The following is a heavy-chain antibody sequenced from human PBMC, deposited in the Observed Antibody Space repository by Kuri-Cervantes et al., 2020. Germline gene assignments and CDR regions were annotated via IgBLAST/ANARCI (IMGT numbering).Heavy chain of an antibody. Sequence: GESLKISCGSSGFTFSSYWMHWVRQAPGKGLVWVAVIWYDGSNKYYADSVKGRFTISRDNSKNTLYLQMNSLRAEDTAVYYCARVRWEPPYYYGMDVWGQGTTVTVSS. J-gene: IGHJ6*02. D-gene: IGHD1-26*01. CDR2: IWYDGSNK. CDR3: ARVRWEPPYYYGMDV. CDR1: GFTFSSYW. V-gene: IGHV3-33*08.